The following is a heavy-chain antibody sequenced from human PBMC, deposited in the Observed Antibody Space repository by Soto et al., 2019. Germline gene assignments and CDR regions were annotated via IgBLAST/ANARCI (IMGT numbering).Heavy chain of an antibody. V-gene: IGHV1-18*01. D-gene: IGHD3-22*01. Sequence: VASVKVSCKASGYTFTSYGISWVRQAPGQGLEWMGWISAYNGNTNYAQKLQGRVTMTTDTSTSTAYMELRSLRSDDTAVYYCARVFPTMIVVVITYYYYGMDVWGQGTTVTVSS. CDR2: ISAYNGNT. CDR1: GYTFTSYG. CDR3: ARVFPTMIVVVITYYYYGMDV. J-gene: IGHJ6*02.